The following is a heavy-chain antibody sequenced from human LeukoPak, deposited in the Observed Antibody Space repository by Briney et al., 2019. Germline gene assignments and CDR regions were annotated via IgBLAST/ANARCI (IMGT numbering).Heavy chain of an antibody. CDR1: GFTFSSYS. CDR2: MSSSGSHI. J-gene: IGHJ4*02. CDR3: ARGKIGSGSYYFDY. D-gene: IGHD3-10*01. Sequence: GGSLRLSCATSGFTFSSYSMNWVRQAPGKGLEWVSSMSSSGSHIYYADSMKGRFTISRDNAKNSLYLQMNSLRAEDTAVYYCARGKIGSGSYYFDYWGQGTLVTVSS. V-gene: IGHV3-21*01.